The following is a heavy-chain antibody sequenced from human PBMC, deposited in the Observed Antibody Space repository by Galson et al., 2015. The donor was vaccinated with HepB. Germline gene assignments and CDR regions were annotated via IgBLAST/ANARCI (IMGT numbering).Heavy chain of an antibody. CDR2: IIPIFGTA. Sequence: SVKVSCKASGGTFSNYAISWVRQAPGQGLEWMGGIIPIFGTANYAQKFQGRVTITADESTSTAYMELSSLRSEDTAVYYCARDRGAVTPDAFDIWGQGTMITVSS. CDR1: GGTFSNYA. J-gene: IGHJ3*02. V-gene: IGHV1-69*13. D-gene: IGHD4-17*01. CDR3: ARDRGAVTPDAFDI.